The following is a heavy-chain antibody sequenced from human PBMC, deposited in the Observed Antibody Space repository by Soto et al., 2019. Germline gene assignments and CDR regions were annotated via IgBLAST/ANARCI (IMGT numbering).Heavy chain of an antibody. CDR2: ISYDGSNK. D-gene: IGHD3-22*01. V-gene: IGHV3-30*18. CDR1: GFTFSSYG. CDR3: AKGAGGYYDSSGYYGDYFDY. Sequence: GESLKISCAASGFTFSSYGMHWVRQAPGKGLEWVAVISYDGSNKYYADSVKGRFTISRDNSKNTLYLQMNSLRAEDTAVYYCAKGAGGYYDSSGYYGDYFDYWGQGTLVTVSS. J-gene: IGHJ4*02.